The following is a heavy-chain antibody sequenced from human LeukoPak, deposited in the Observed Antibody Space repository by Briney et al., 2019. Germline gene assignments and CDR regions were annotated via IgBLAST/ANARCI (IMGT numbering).Heavy chain of an antibody. D-gene: IGHD4/OR15-4a*01. Sequence: PSETLSLTCGVSGYSISRGYYWAWVRQPPGKGLEWIGTIYHTGSTYYNPSPESRVTISVDTSKNEFSLNLNSVTAADTAVYYCARAGWILTSGIDYWGQGALVTVSS. CDR2: IYHTGST. J-gene: IGHJ4*02. CDR3: ARAGWILTSGIDY. V-gene: IGHV4-38-2*01. CDR1: GYSISRGYY.